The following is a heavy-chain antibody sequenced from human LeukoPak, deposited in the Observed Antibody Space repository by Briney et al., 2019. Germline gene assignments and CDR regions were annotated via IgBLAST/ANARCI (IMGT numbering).Heavy chain of an antibody. CDR1: GYSFTNYW. CDR2: IYPGDSDT. J-gene: IGHJ3*02. D-gene: IGHD3-10*01. V-gene: IGHV5-51*01. CDR3: ARPVGYGSGYYDAFDI. Sequence: GESLQISCKGSGYSFTNYWIGWVRQMPGKGLEWMGIIYPGDSDTRYSPSFQGQVTISADKSISTAYLQWSSLKASDTAMYYCARPVGYGSGYYDAFDIWGQGTMVTVSS.